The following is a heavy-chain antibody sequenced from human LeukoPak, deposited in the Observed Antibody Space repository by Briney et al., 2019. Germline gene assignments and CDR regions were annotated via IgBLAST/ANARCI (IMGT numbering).Heavy chain of an antibody. CDR2: IWYDGSNK. D-gene: IGHD3-16*01. J-gene: IGHJ6*02. CDR1: GFTFSSYG. V-gene: IGHV3-33*01. Sequence: RGSLRLSCAASGFTFSSYGMHWVRQAPGKGLEWVAVIWYDGSNKYYADSVKGRFTISRDNSKSTLYLQMNSLRAEDTAVYFCARGGGLDVWGQGATVTVSS. CDR3: ARGGGLDV.